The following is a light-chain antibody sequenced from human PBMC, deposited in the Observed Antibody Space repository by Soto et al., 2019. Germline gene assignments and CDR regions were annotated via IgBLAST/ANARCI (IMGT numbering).Light chain of an antibody. CDR2: WAS. J-gene: IGKJ5*01. V-gene: IGKV4-1*01. CDR3: QQLNSYPFT. CDR1: QSLLFDSNNKNH. Sequence: DIVMTQSPDSLAVSLGERATINCKSSQSLLFDSNNKNHLAWYQHKPGHPPKLLIYWASTRESGVPDRFSGSGSGTDFTLTISSLQPEDFATYYCQQLNSYPFTFGQGTRLEIK.